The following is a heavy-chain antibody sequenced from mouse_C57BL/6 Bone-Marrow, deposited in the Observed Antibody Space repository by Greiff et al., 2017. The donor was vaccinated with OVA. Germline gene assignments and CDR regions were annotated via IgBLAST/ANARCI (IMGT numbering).Heavy chain of an antibody. Sequence: VQLQQSGAELVRPGASVTLSCKASGYTFTDYEMHWVKQTPVHGLEWIGAIDPETGGTAYNQKFKGKAILTADKSSSTAYMALRSLTSEDSAVYYCTRMVNYWGQGTTLTVSS. D-gene: IGHD2-2*01. V-gene: IGHV1-15*01. J-gene: IGHJ2*01. CDR2: IDPETGGT. CDR1: GYTFTDYE. CDR3: TRMVNY.